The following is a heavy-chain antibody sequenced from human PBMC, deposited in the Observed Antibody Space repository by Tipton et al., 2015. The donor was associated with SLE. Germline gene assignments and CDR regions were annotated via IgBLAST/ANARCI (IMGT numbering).Heavy chain of an antibody. Sequence: GLVKPSETLSLTCTVSGGSVSSNYWSWIRQPPGKGLEWIGEIHHSGSTNSNPSLKSRVTISVDKSKNQFSLKLSSVTVADTAVYYCAKDYNHDNADYNWGQGTLVIVSS. V-gene: IGHV4-59*02. D-gene: IGHD4-17*01. J-gene: IGHJ4*02. CDR1: GGSVSSNY. CDR2: IHHSGST. CDR3: AKDYNHDNADYN.